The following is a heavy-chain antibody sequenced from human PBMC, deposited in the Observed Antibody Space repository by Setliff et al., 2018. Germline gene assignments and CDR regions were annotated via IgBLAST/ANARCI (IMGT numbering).Heavy chain of an antibody. CDR1: GGSFSGFY. CDR3: ATMRNYYETGNYYSSRWFDP. V-gene: IGHV4-34*01. J-gene: IGHJ5*02. D-gene: IGHD3-22*01. CDR2: INHGGGI. Sequence: PSETLSLTCAVYGGSFSGFYWPWIRQSPGKGLEWIGEINHGGGIDYNPSLKSRVTISVDTSKNQFSLKLMSVTAADTAVYYCATMRNYYETGNYYSSRWFDPWGQGTLVTVSS.